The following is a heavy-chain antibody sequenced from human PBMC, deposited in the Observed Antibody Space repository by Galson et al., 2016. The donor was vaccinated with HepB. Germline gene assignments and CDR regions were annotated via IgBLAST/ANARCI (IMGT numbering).Heavy chain of an antibody. J-gene: IGHJ4*02. Sequence: SLRLSCAASGFPFSPYAMSWVRQAPGKGLEWVANIKQDGSEKYFLASVKGRFTVSRDNAQTSLYLQMNSLRAEGTAVYYCARWYHDFWRAYYNPQHTYYFDSWGQGTLVTVSS. CDR2: IKQDGSEK. V-gene: IGHV3-7*04. CDR3: ARWYHDFWRAYYNPQHTYYFDS. D-gene: IGHD3-3*01. CDR1: GFPFSPYA.